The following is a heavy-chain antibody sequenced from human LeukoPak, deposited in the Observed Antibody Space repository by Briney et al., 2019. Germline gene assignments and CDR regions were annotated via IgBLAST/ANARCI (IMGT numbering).Heavy chain of an antibody. D-gene: IGHD6-6*01. J-gene: IGHJ4*02. Sequence: ASVTVSCKASGYTFTSYYMHWVRQAPGQGVEWMGIINPSGGSTSYAQKFQGRVTMTRDTSTSTVYMELSSLRSEDTAVYYCARAGSSSWDFDYWGQGTLVTVSS. V-gene: IGHV1-46*01. CDR1: GYTFTSYY. CDR2: INPSGGST. CDR3: ARAGSSSWDFDY.